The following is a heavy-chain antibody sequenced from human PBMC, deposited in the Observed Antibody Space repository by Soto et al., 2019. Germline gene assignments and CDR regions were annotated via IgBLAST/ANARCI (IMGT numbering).Heavy chain of an antibody. V-gene: IGHV3-33*01. CDR3: ATQRIQLGDY. CDR1: GLTFSSYG. D-gene: IGHD5-18*01. J-gene: IGHJ4*02. CDR2: IWYDGSNK. Sequence: QVQVVESGGGVVQPGRSLRLSCVVSGLTFSSYGMHWVRQAPGKGLEWVAVIWYDGSNKYYADSVKGRFTISRDNSKNTVYVQMSSLRAEDTAAYYCATQRIQLGDYWGQGTLVTVSS.